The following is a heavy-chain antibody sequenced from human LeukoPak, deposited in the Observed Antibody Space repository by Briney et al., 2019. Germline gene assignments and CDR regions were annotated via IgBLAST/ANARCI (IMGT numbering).Heavy chain of an antibody. CDR3: ARGYDILTGYSAPIYY. V-gene: IGHV3-30-3*01. Sequence: PGGSLRLSCAASGFTSSSYAMHWVRQAPGKGLEWVAVISYDGSNKYYADSVKGRFTISRDNSKNTLYLQMNSLRAEDTAVYYCARGYDILTGYSAPIYYWGQGTLVTVSS. CDR2: ISYDGSNK. CDR1: GFTSSSYA. J-gene: IGHJ4*02. D-gene: IGHD3-9*01.